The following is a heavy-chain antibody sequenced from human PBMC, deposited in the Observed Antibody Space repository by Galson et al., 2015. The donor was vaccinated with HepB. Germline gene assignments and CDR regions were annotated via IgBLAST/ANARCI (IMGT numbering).Heavy chain of an antibody. J-gene: IGHJ5*01. CDR3: AREAVAGTGGFDS. Sequence: CAISGDSVSSDSAAWNWLRQSPSRGLEWLGRAYYRSKWNFEYAESVKSRITINPDTSKNQFSLQLKSVTPEDTALYFCAREAVAGTGGFDSWVQGTLVTVSS. V-gene: IGHV6-1*01. CDR2: AYYRSKWNF. CDR1: GDSVSSDSAA. D-gene: IGHD6-19*01.